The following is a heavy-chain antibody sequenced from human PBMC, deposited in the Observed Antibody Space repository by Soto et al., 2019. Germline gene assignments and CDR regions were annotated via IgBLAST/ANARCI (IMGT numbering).Heavy chain of an antibody. CDR3: AKDREMATITGAFDI. V-gene: IGHV3-30*18. Sequence: GGSLRLSCAASGFTFSSYGMHWVRQAPGKGLEWVAVISYDGSNKYYADSVKGRFTISRDNSKNTLYLQMNSLRAEDTAVYYCAKDREMATITGAFDIWGQGTMVTVSS. CDR1: GFTFSSYG. D-gene: IGHD5-12*01. CDR2: ISYDGSNK. J-gene: IGHJ3*02.